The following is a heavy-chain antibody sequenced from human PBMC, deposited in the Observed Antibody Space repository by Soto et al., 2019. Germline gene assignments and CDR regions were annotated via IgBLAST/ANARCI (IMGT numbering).Heavy chain of an antibody. Sequence: SETLSLTCTVSGGSITSGGYSWTWIRQSPGKGLEWIGYTYQSGSAYYNPSLKSRVTISVDRSKNQFSLNLTSVTAADTAVYYYARHYYVMDVWGQGTTVTVSS. J-gene: IGHJ6*02. CDR2: TYQSGSA. CDR3: ARHYYVMDV. V-gene: IGHV4-30-2*06. CDR1: GGSITSGGYS.